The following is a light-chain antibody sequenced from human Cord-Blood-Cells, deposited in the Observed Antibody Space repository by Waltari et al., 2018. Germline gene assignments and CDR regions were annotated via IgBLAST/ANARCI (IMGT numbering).Light chain of an antibody. CDR2: AAS. Sequence: AIRMTQSPSSLPASTGDRVTITCRASQGISSYLAWYQQKPGKAPKLLIYAASILQRGVPARSSGRRDGTDGTVTISCLESEDVANYYCKQYDSDPYTFGQGTKLEIE. CDR1: QGISSY. V-gene: IGKV1-8*01. CDR3: KQYDSDPYT. J-gene: IGKJ2*01.